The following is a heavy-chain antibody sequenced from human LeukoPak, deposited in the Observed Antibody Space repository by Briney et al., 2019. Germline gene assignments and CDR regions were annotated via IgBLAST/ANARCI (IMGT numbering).Heavy chain of an antibody. V-gene: IGHV4-59*01. D-gene: IGHD4-17*01. CDR2: IDYSGST. Sequence: SETLSLTCTVSGGSISSYYWSWIRQPPGKGLEWIGYIDYSGSTAYNPSLKSRVTISVDTSKNQFSLKLSSVTAADTAVYYCARDPTTVTKGFDIWGQGTVITVSS. CDR3: ARDPTTVTKGFDI. CDR1: GGSISSYY. J-gene: IGHJ3*02.